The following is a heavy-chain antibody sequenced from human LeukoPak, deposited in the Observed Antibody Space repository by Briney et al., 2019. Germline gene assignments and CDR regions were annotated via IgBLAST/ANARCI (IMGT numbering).Heavy chain of an antibody. Sequence: ASVKVSCKASGYTFTSYDINWVRQATGQGLEWMGWMNPNGGNTGYAQKFQGRVTMTRNTSISTAYMELSSLRSEDTAVYYCASPHYYGSGSYYTYFDYWGQGTLVTVSS. J-gene: IGHJ4*02. V-gene: IGHV1-8*01. CDR3: ASPHYYGSGSYYTYFDY. D-gene: IGHD3-10*01. CDR2: MNPNGGNT. CDR1: GYTFTSYD.